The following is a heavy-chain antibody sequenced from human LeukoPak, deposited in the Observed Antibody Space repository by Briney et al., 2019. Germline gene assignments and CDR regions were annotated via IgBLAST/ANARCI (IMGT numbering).Heavy chain of an antibody. V-gene: IGHV1-2*06. Sequence: ASVKVSCKASGYTFTGYYMHWVRQAPGQGLEWMGRINPNSGGTNYAQKFQGRVTMTRDTSTSTAYMELSRLRSDDTAVYYCAGSGYDYHYYYYMDVWGKGTTVTVSS. CDR2: INPNSGGT. CDR1: GYTFTGYY. CDR3: AGSGYDYHYYYYMDV. J-gene: IGHJ6*03. D-gene: IGHD5-12*01.